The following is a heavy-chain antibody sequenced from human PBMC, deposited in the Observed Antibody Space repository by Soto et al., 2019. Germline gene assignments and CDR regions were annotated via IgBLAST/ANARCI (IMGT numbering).Heavy chain of an antibody. CDR1: GFTFDDYA. J-gene: IGHJ4*02. D-gene: IGHD5-18*01. Sequence: EVQLVESGGGLVQPGRSLRLSCAASGFTFDDYAMHCVRQAPGKGLEWVSGISWNSGSIGYADSVKGRFTISRDNAKNSLYLQMNSRRAEDTALYYCAKGGGTAMVLDYWGQGTLVTVSS. CDR3: AKGGGTAMVLDY. CDR2: ISWNSGSI. V-gene: IGHV3-9*01.